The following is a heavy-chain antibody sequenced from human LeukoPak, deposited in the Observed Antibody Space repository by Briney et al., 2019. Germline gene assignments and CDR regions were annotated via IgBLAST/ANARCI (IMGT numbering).Heavy chain of an antibody. CDR2: FYSSGST. J-gene: IGHJ4*02. D-gene: IGHD3-22*01. CDR1: GGSFSGYY. V-gene: IGHV4-59*01. Sequence: SETLSLTCAVYGGSFSGYYWTWIRQPPGKGLEWIGYFYSSGSTNYYPSLKSRVTISADTSKNQFSLKLSSVTAADTAMYYCATVLYYDSSGYERWGQGTLVTVSS. CDR3: ATVLYYDSSGYER.